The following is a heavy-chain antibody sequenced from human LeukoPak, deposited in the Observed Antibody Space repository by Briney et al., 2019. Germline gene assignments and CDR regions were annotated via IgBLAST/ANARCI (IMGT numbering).Heavy chain of an antibody. J-gene: IGHJ6*03. D-gene: IGHD6-6*01. CDR3: ARGVAAHKTVYYYMDV. V-gene: IGHV4-34*01. CDR2: INHSGST. CDR1: GGSFSGYY. Sequence: SETLSLTCAVYGGSFSGYYWSWIRQPSGKGLEWIGEINHSGSTNYNPSLKSRVTISVDTSKNQFSLKLSSVTAADTAVYYCARGVAAHKTVYYYMDVWGKGTTVTVSS.